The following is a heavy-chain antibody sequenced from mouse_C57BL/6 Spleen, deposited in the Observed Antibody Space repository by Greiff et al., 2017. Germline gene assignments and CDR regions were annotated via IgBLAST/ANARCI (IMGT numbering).Heavy chain of an antibody. D-gene: IGHD1-3*01. CDR3: ARHALYDYAMDY. Sequence: QVQLKESGPGLVAPSQSLSITCTVSGFSLTSYGVHWVRQPPGKGLEWLVVIWSDGSTTYNSALKSRLSISKDNAKSQVFLKMNSLQTDDTAMYYCARHALYDYAMDYWGQGTSVTVSS. CDR2: IWSDGST. J-gene: IGHJ4*01. V-gene: IGHV2-6-1*01. CDR1: GFSLTSYG.